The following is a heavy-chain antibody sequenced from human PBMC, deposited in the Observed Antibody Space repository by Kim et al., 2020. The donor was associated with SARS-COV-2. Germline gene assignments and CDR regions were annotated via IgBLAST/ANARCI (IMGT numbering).Heavy chain of an antibody. V-gene: IGHV3-11*06. D-gene: IGHD3-22*01. J-gene: IGHJ4*02. Sequence: KVRFTISRDNAKNSLYLQMNSLRAEDTAVYYCARAYYYDSSGYYGGYFDYWGQGTLVTFSS. CDR3: ARAYYYDSSGYYGGYFDY.